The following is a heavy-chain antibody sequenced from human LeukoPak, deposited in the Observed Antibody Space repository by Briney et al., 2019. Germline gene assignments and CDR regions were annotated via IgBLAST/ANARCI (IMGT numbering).Heavy chain of an antibody. J-gene: IGHJ4*02. CDR2: IYYSGST. CDR3: ARDREAAAGDYFDY. D-gene: IGHD6-13*01. Sequence: IPSETLSLTCAVSGGSISSGGYSWSWIRQPPGKGLEWIGYIYYSGSTNYNPSLKSRVTISVDTSKNQFSLKLGSVTAADTAVYYCARDREAAAGDYFDYWGQGTLVTVSS. CDR1: GGSISSGGYS. V-gene: IGHV4-61*08.